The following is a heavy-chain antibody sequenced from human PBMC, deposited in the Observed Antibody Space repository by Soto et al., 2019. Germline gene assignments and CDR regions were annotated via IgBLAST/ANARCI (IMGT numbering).Heavy chain of an antibody. CDR2: INPSGGST. Sequence: GASVKVSCKASGYTFTSYYMHWVRQAPGQGLEWMGIINPSGGSTSYAQKFQGRVTMTRDTSTSTVYMELSNLRSEDTAVYYCARDGPSYYYDSSGYLEVWGQGTLVTVSS. CDR3: ARDGPSYYYDSSGYLEV. J-gene: IGHJ4*02. V-gene: IGHV1-46*01. CDR1: GYTFTSYY. D-gene: IGHD3-22*01.